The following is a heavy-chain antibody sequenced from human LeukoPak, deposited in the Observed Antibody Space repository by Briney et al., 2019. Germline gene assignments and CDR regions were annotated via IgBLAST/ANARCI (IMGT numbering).Heavy chain of an antibody. Sequence: SETLSLTCTVSGGSISSSSYYWGWIRQPPGKGLEWIGSIYYSGSTYHNPSLKSRVTISVDTSKNQFSLKLSSVTAADTAVYYCASEDWFGELAAFDYWGQGTLVTVSS. CDR2: IYYSGST. D-gene: IGHD3-10*01. V-gene: IGHV4-39*07. CDR3: ASEDWFGELAAFDY. CDR1: GGSISSSSYY. J-gene: IGHJ4*02.